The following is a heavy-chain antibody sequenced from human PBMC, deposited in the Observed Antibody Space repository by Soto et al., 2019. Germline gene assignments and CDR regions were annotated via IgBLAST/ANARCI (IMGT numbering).Heavy chain of an antibody. CDR3: ARGHRLSRRTNLSPVDY. CDR1: GGSFSGYY. Sequence: QVQLQQWGAGLLKPSETLSLTCAVYGGSFSGYYWSWIRQPPGKGLEWIGEINHSGSTNYNPSLKSRVTISVDTSTNQFSLKLSSVTAADTAVYYCARGHRLSRRTNLSPVDYWGQGTLVTVSS. CDR2: INHSGST. J-gene: IGHJ4*02. V-gene: IGHV4-34*01.